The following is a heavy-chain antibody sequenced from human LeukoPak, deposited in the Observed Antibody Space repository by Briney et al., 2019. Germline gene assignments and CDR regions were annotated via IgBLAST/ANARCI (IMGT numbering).Heavy chain of an antibody. V-gene: IGHV3-30-3*01. CDR2: ISYDGSNK. D-gene: IGHD6-19*01. CDR3: ARDVRDSSGWYGGTSY. Sequence: GRSLRLSCAASGFTFSSYAMHWVRQAPGKGLEWVAVISYDGSNKYYADSVKGRFTISRDNSKNTLYLQMNSLRAEDTAVYYCARDVRDSSGWYGGTSYWGQGTLVTVSS. CDR1: GFTFSSYA. J-gene: IGHJ4*02.